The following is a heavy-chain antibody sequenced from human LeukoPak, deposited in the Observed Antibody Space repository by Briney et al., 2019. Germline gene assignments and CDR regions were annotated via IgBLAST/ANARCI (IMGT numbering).Heavy chain of an antibody. D-gene: IGHD1-7*01. J-gene: IGHJ2*01. CDR1: GFTFSSFT. V-gene: IGHV3-23*01. CDR3: AKANGITGTTYWYFDL. CDR2: YNGGNVGT. Sequence: GGSLRLSCAASGFTFSSFTMSWVRQAPEKGLEWLSVYNGGNVGTYYADSVKGRFTISRDNSKNTLYLQLNSLRTEDTAVYYCAKANGITGTTYWYFDLWGRGTLVTVSS.